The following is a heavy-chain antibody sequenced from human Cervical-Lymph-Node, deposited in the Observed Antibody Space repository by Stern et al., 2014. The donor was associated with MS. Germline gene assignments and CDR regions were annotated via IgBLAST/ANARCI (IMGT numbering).Heavy chain of an antibody. CDR2: FDPEDGET. CDR3: ATDRGVK. V-gene: IGHV1-69*06. Sequence: VQLVESGAEVKKPGSSVKVSCKASGGTFSSYAISWVRQAPGQGLEWMGQFDPEDGETVYAQRLQGRLTMTEDTTTGTAYMTLTALTSDDTAVYYCATDRGVKWGPGTLVAVSS. J-gene: IGHJ4*02. CDR1: GGTFSSYA. D-gene: IGHD3-10*01.